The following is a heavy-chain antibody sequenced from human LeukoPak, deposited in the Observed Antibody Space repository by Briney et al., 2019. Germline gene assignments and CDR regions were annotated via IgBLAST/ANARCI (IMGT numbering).Heavy chain of an antibody. J-gene: IGHJ4*02. CDR1: GFTFSSFA. D-gene: IGHD3-16*01. V-gene: IGHV3-23*01. CDR3: AKDYAVGSIDY. Sequence: GGSLRLSCAASGFTFSSFAMSWIRQAPGKGLEWVSSVSTSGVGTYYADSVRGRFTISRDNSKNTVFLQMNSLRAEDSAVYYCAKDYAVGSIDYWGQGTLVTVSS. CDR2: VSTSGVGT.